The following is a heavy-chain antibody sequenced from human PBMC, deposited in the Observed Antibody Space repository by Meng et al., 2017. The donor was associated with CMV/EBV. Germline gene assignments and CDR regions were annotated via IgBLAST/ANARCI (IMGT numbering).Heavy chain of an antibody. CDR1: GFTFSSYA. CDR2: ISYDGSNK. Sequence: LSLTCAASGFTFSSYAMHWVRQAPGKGLEWEAVISYDGSNKYYADSVKGRFTISRDNSKNTLYLQMNSLRAEDTAVYYCARGLGVELRDWFDYWGQGTLVTVSS. D-gene: IGHD1-7*01. J-gene: IGHJ4*02. V-gene: IGHV3-30-3*01. CDR3: ARGLGVELRDWFDY.